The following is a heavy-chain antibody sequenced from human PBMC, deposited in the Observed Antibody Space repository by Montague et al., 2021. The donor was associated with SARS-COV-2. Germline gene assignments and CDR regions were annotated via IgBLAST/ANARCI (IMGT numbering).Heavy chain of an antibody. V-gene: IGHV3-15*01. CDR2: IKSKTDGGTT. CDR1: GFTFSNAW. J-gene: IGHJ4*02. CDR3: TTEVVGLLWFGELLFYFDD. Sequence: SLRLSCAASGFTFSNAWMSWVRQAPGKGLEWVGRIKSKTDGGTTGYAAPVKGRFTISRDDSKNTLYLQMNSLKTEDTAVYYCTTEVVGLLWFGELLFYFDDWGQGTLVTVSS. D-gene: IGHD3-10*01.